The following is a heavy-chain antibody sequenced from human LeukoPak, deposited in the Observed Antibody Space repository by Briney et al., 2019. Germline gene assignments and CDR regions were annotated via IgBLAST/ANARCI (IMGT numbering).Heavy chain of an antibody. CDR2: IVVGSGNT. D-gene: IGHD3-10*01. V-gene: IGHV1-58*01. J-gene: IGHJ4*02. Sequence: GTSVKLSCTASGFTFTSSVVQCGRQARGQRLEWIGWIVVGSGNTNYAQKFQERVTITRDMSTSTAYMELSSLRFEDTAVYYCAADRAGSYLRFVYWGQGTPVTVSS. CDR3: AADRAGSYLRFVY. CDR1: GFTFTSSV.